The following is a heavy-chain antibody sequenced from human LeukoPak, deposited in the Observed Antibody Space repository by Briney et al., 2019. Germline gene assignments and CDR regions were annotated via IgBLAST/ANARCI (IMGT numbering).Heavy chain of an antibody. J-gene: IGHJ4*02. CDR3: ARDLVWNDFEGEEGGQDY. V-gene: IGHV3-23*01. D-gene: IGHD1-1*01. CDR2: ISGSGGST. Sequence: PGGSLRLSCAASGFTFSSYAMSWVRQAPGKGLEWVSAISGSGGSTYYADSVKGRFTISRDNAKNSLYLQMNSLRAEDTALYYCARDLVWNDFEGEEGGQDYWGQGTLVTVSS. CDR1: GFTFSSYA.